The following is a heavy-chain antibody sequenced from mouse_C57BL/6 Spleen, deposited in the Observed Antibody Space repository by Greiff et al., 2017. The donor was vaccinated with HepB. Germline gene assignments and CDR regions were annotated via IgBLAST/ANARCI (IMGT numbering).Heavy chain of an antibody. CDR3: ARGYYGSSYGFAY. J-gene: IGHJ3*01. D-gene: IGHD1-1*01. CDR2: ISNLAYSI. CDR1: GFTFSDYG. V-gene: IGHV5-15*01. Sequence: EVKLVESGGGLVQPGGPLKLSCAASGFTFSDYGMAWVRQAPRKGPEWVAFISNLAYSIYYADTVTGRFTISRENAKNTLYLEMSSLRSEDTAMYYCARGYYGSSYGFAYWGQGTLVTVSA.